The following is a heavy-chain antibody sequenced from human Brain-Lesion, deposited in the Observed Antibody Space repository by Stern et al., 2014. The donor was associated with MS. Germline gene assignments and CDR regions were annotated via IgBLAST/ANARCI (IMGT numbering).Heavy chain of an antibody. J-gene: IGHJ6*02. CDR1: GGSTSRGSYY. D-gene: IGHD2-15*01. CDR3: ARCPLEGIDIKSFLYAFDV. CDR2: IYSSGDT. V-gene: IGHV4-30-4*08. Sequence: QVQLQESGPGLVKPSQTLSLTCTVSGGSTSRGSYYWSWIRQTPGKGLEWIGRIYSSGDTIYNPSLKSRVTISLDTSTNQFSLRLISVTATDTAVYYCARCPLEGIDIKSFLYAFDVWGHGTTVTVSS.